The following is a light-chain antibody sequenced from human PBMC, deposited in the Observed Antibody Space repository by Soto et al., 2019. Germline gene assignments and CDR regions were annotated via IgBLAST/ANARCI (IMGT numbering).Light chain of an antibody. J-gene: IGKJ4*01. CDR2: AAS. CDR3: QQLYNYPLT. V-gene: IGKV1-9*01. CDR1: QGISSS. Sequence: DIQLTQSPTFLSASVGDRVTITCRASQGISSSLAWYQQKPGKAPKILIYAASTLQSGVPARFSGSGSGTEFTLTISSLQPEDFGTYDCQQLYNYPLTFGGGTKVEIK.